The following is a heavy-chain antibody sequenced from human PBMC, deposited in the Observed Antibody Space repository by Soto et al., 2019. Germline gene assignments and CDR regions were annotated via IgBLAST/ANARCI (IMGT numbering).Heavy chain of an antibody. CDR1: GGSISSYY. Sequence: PSETLSLTCTVSGGSISSYYWSWIRQPAGKGLEWIGRIYTSGSTNYNPSLKSRVTMSVDTSKNQFSLKLSSVTAADTAVYYCARAWYSSSWFYFDYWGQGTLVTVSS. CDR3: ARAWYSSSWFYFDY. J-gene: IGHJ4*02. CDR2: IYTSGST. V-gene: IGHV4-4*07. D-gene: IGHD6-13*01.